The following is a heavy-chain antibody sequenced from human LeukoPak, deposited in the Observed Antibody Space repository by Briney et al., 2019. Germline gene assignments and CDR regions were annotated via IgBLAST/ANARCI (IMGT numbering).Heavy chain of an antibody. D-gene: IGHD3-16*02. Sequence: SETLSLTCTVSGGSISSYYWSWIRQPPGKGLEWIGYIYYSGSTNYNPSLKSRVTISVDTSKNQFSLKLSSVTAADTAVYYCARGRVWGSYRYTGVDYWGQGTLVTVSS. CDR1: GGSISSYY. CDR3: ARGRVWGSYRYTGVDY. J-gene: IGHJ4*02. CDR2: IYYSGST. V-gene: IGHV4-59*01.